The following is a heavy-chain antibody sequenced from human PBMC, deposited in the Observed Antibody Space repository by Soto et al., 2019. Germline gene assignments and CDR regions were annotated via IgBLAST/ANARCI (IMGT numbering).Heavy chain of an antibody. CDR1: GFSFTSYG. CDR2: ISYDGSNK. CDR3: EKSVDTAMDALVAPRYYYEYYGMAV. Sequence: PGRSLRLSCAAFGFSFTSYGMHWVSQAAGKGLEWVSVISYDGSNKYYAGAVKGRFTISRDNAQNTLYLQMYTLRAEDTAVYYCEKSVDTAMDALVAPRYYYEYYGMAVWGQGTTVTVSS. D-gene: IGHD5-18*01. V-gene: IGHV3-30*18. J-gene: IGHJ6*02.